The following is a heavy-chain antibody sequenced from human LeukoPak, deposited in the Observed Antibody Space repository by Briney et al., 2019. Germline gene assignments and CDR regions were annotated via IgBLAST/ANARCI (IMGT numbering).Heavy chain of an antibody. J-gene: IGHJ4*02. Sequence: PSETLSLTCTVSGGSISSSSYYWGWIRQPPGKGLEWIGSIYYSGSTYYNPSLRSRVTISVDTSKNQFSLKLSSVTAADTAVYYCARGYGYSYGRTYYFDYWGQGTLVTVSS. CDR2: IYYSGST. D-gene: IGHD5-18*01. V-gene: IGHV4-39*07. CDR1: GGSISSSSYY. CDR3: ARGYGYSYGRTYYFDY.